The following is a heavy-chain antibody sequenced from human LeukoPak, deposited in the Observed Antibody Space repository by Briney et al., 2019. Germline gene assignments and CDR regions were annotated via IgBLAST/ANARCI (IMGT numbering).Heavy chain of an antibody. J-gene: IGHJ6*03. CDR2: INRSSGNT. D-gene: IGHD6-13*01. V-gene: IGHV1-8*03. CDR1: GDTFTSYD. CDR3: AGDSRAYYYYYYMAV. Sequence: GGSVKVSCKASGDTFTSYDVNWVRQATGQGLEWMGSINRSSGNTSYAEKFQGRRIITRTTSIRTAYMELSSMRSDETAVYYCAGDSRAYYYYYYMAVWRKGPTVTIPS.